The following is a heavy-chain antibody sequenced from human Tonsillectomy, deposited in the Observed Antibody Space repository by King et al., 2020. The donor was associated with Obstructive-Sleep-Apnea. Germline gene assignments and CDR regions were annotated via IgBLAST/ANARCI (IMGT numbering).Heavy chain of an antibody. D-gene: IGHD2/OR15-2a*01. Sequence: VQLQESGPGLVKPSETLSLTCTVSGGSISSYYWSWIRQPPGKGLEWIGYIYYSWSTNYNPFLESRVTISVDTSKNQFSLKLSSVTAADTAVYYCAANIGEGYYYGMDVWGQGTTVTVSS. CDR2: IYYSWST. CDR1: GGSISSYY. J-gene: IGHJ6*02. CDR3: AANIGEGYYYGMDV. V-gene: IGHV4-59*08.